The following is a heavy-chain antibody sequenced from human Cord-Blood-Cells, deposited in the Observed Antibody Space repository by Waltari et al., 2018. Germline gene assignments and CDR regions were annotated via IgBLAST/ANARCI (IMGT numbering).Heavy chain of an antibody. J-gene: IGHJ3*02. CDR2: INHSGST. D-gene: IGHD3-9*01. V-gene: IGHV4-34*01. CDR1: GGSFRGSY. CDR3: ARGLHYDILTGSPEGAFDI. Sequence: QVQLQQWGAGLLKPSATLSLPCAVYGGSFRGSYWSWTRQPPGKGLEGIGEINHSGSTNYNPSLKSRVTISVDTSKNQFSLKLSSVTAADTAVYYCARGLHYDILTGSPEGAFDIWGQGTMVTVSS.